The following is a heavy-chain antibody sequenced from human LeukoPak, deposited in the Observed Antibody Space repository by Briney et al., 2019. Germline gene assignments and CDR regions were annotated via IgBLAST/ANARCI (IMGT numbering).Heavy chain of an antibody. Sequence: GGSLRLSCAASGFAFSTYSMDWVRQAPGKGLEWVSYISSSSSTIYYADSVKGRFTISRDNAKNSLYLQMNSLRAEDTAVYYCARGSGWHDYWGQGTLVTVSS. CDR3: ARGSGWHDY. V-gene: IGHV3-48*01. CDR1: GFAFSTYS. D-gene: IGHD6-19*01. J-gene: IGHJ4*02. CDR2: ISSSSSTI.